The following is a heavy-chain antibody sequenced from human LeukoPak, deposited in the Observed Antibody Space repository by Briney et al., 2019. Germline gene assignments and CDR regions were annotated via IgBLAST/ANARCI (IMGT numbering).Heavy chain of an antibody. V-gene: IGHV4-34*01. CDR1: GGSFSGYY. CDR3: ARDGTTVALRPYYYYGMDV. D-gene: IGHD1-1*01. J-gene: IGHJ6*02. Sequence: TSETLSLTCAVYGGSFSGYYWSWIRQPPGKGLEWIGEINHSGSTNYNPSLKSRVTISVDTSKNQFSLKLSSVTAADTAVYYRARDGTTVALRPYYYYGMDVWGQGTTVTVSS. CDR2: INHSGST.